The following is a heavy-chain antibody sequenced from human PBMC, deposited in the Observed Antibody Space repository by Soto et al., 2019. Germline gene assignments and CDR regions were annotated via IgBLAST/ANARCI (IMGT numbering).Heavy chain of an antibody. CDR3: ARSPRNWGFDY. D-gene: IGHD7-27*01. Sequence: ASVKVSCKASGYTFTSYDINWVRQATGQGFERMGWMNPNSGNTGYAQKFQGRVTMTRDTSITTAYMELSSLRSEDTAAYYCARSPRNWGFDYWGLGTLVTVSS. CDR2: MNPNSGNT. V-gene: IGHV1-8*01. J-gene: IGHJ4*02. CDR1: GYTFTSYD.